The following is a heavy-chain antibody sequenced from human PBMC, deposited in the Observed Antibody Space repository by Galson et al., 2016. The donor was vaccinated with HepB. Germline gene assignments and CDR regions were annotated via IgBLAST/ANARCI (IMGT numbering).Heavy chain of an antibody. D-gene: IGHD1-7*01. CDR2: INSDGSRT. V-gene: IGHV3-74*01. CDR3: RGWNFDIDY. CDR1: GFPFSNFW. Sequence: SLRLSCAASGFPFSNFWMHWVRQAPGKGLVWVSRINSDGSRTDYADSVKGRFTVSRDNTKNTVYLEMNSLRAEDTAVYYCRGWNFDIDYWGQGTLVSVCS. J-gene: IGHJ4*02.